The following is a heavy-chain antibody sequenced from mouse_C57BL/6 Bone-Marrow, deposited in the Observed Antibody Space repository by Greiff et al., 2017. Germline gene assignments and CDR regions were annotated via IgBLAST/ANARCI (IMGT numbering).Heavy chain of an antibody. CDR2: IDPSDSYT. CDR1: GYTFTSYW. J-gene: IGHJ3*01. Sequence: QVQLQQPGAELVKPGASVKLSCKASGYTFTSYWMQWVKQRPGQGLEWIGEIDPSDSYTNYNQQFKGKATLTVDTSSSTAYMQLSSLTSEDSAVYYCARLGSSGLFAYWGQGTLVTVSA. D-gene: IGHD3-2*02. CDR3: ARLGSSGLFAY. V-gene: IGHV1-50*01.